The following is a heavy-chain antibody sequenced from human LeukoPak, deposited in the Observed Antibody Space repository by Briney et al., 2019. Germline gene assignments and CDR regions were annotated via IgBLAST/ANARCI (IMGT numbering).Heavy chain of an antibody. CDR3: ARDDGFVDY. CDR2: IYYSEST. J-gene: IGHJ4*02. Sequence: SETLSLTCTVSGGSISSGDYYWSWIRQPPGKGLEWIGYIYYSESTYYNPSLKSRVTISVDTSKNQSSLKLSSVTAADTAVYYCARDDGFVDYWGQGTLVTVSS. V-gene: IGHV4-30-4*01. D-gene: IGHD3-10*01. CDR1: GGSISSGDYY.